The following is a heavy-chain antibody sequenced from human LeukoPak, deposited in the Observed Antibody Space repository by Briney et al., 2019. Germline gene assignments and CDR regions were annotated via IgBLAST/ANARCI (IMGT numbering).Heavy chain of an antibody. CDR3: ARDGPVGGYDATLNDY. J-gene: IGHJ4*02. V-gene: IGHV1-69*13. D-gene: IGHD5-12*01. Sequence: SVKVSCKASGGTFSSYAISWVRQAPGQGLEWMGGIVPIFGTANYAQKFQGRVTITADESTSTAYMELSSLRSEDTAVYYCARDGPVGGYDATLNDYWGQGTLVTVSS. CDR1: GGTFSSYA. CDR2: IVPIFGTA.